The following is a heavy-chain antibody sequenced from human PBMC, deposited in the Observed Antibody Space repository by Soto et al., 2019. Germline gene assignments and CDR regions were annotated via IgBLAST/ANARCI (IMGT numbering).Heavy chain of an antibody. V-gene: IGHV3-30*18. CDR3: AKREGPLDY. CDR2: ISYDGSNK. CDR1: GFPFSSYG. Sequence: GGSLRLSCAASGFPFSSYGMHLVRQAPGKGLEWVSVISYDGSNKNYADSVKGRFTISRDNYKNTLYLQMNSLRAEDTAVYYCAKREGPLDYWGQGTLVNVSS. J-gene: IGHJ4*02.